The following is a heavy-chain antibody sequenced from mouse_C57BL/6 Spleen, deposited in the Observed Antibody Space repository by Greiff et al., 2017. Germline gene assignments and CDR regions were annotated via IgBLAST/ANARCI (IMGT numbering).Heavy chain of an antibody. CDR3: AKQGFIATVVSPYWYFDV. CDR1: GFSLTSYG. CDR2: IWGDGST. J-gene: IGHJ1*03. V-gene: IGHV2-3*01. D-gene: IGHD1-1*01. Sequence: QVQLKESGPGLVAPSQSLSITCTVSGFSLTSYGVSWVRQPPGKGLEWLGVIWGDGSTNYHSALISRLSISKDNSTSQVFLKLNNLQTDDTATYYCAKQGFIATVVSPYWYFDVWGTGTTVTVSS.